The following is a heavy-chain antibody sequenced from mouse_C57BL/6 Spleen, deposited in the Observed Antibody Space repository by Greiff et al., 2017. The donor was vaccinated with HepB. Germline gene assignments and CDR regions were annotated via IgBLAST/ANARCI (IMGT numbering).Heavy chain of an antibody. CDR2: IHPNSGST. CDR3: ARGCYGNHGYAMDY. J-gene: IGHJ4*01. D-gene: IGHD2-1*01. Sequence: QVQLQQPGAELVKPGASVKLSCKASGYTFTSYWMHWVKQRPGQGLEWIGMIHPNSGSTNYNEKFKSKATLTVDKSSSTAYMQLSSLTSEDSAVYYSARGCYGNHGYAMDYWGQGTSVTVSS. V-gene: IGHV1-64*01. CDR1: GYTFTSYW.